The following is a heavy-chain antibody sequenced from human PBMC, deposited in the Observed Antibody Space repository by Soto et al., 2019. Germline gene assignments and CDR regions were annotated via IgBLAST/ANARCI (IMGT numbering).Heavy chain of an antibody. CDR3: ARASGIAAAGTPLFLY. J-gene: IGHJ4*02. CDR2: INPNSGGT. V-gene: IGHV1-2*04. D-gene: IGHD6-13*01. Sequence: ASVKVSCKASGYTFTGYYMHWVRQAPGQGLEWMGWINPNSGGTNYAQKFQGWVTMTRDTSISTAYMELSRLRSDDTAVYYCARASGIAAAGTPLFLYWGQGTLVTVSS. CDR1: GYTFTGYY.